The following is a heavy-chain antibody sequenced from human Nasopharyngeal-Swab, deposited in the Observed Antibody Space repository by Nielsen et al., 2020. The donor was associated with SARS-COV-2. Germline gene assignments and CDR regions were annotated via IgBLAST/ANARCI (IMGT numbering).Heavy chain of an antibody. J-gene: IGHJ3*02. Sequence: GESLKISCAASGFTFSSYAMSWVRQAPGKGLEWVSAISGSGGSTYYADSVKGRFTISRDNSKNTLYLQMNSLRAEDTAVYYCAKVISTYYYDSSGYYYVAPHDAFEIWGQGTMVTVSS. V-gene: IGHV3-23*01. CDR2: ISGSGGST. CDR3: AKVISTYYYDSSGYYYVAPHDAFEI. CDR1: GFTFSSYA. D-gene: IGHD3-22*01.